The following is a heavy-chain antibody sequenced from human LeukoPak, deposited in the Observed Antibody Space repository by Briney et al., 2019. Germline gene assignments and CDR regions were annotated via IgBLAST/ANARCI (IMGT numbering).Heavy chain of an antibody. D-gene: IGHD3-10*01. V-gene: IGHV1-2*02. Sequence: GASVKVSCKASGYTFTSYYMHWVRQAPGQGLEWMGWINPNSGGTNYAQKFQGRVTMTRDTSISTAYMELSRLRSDDTAVYYCARGVTGIYYYYYMDTWGKGTTVTVSS. CDR3: ARGVTGIYYYYYMDT. J-gene: IGHJ6*03. CDR1: GYTFTSYY. CDR2: INPNSGGT.